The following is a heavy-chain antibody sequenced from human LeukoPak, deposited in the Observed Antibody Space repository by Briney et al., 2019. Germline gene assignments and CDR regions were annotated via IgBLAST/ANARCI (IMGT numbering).Heavy chain of an antibody. CDR1: GGSFSGYY. CDR3: ARQAPRDSSGYYLLQFGAFDI. Sequence: SETLSLTCAVYGGSFSGYYWSWIRQPPGKGLEWIGEINHSGSTNYNPSLKSRVTISVDTSKNQFSLKLSTVTAADTAVYYCARQAPRDSSGYYLLQFGAFDIWGQGTMVTVSS. D-gene: IGHD3-22*01. CDR2: INHSGST. V-gene: IGHV4-34*01. J-gene: IGHJ3*02.